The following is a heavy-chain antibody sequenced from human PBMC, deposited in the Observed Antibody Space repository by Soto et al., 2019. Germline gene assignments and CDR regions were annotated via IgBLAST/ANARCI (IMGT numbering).Heavy chain of an antibody. J-gene: IGHJ4*02. CDR1: GLTNSTST. CDR3: AGNWR. Sequence: EVQLLESGGDKVQPGGSLRLSCTASGLTNSTSTMSWVRQAPGKGLEWLAEISSTSDSTDYADSVKGRFIISRDSSKNTLYLQMNTLRDDDTAEYYCAGNWRWGQGTLVTVSS. V-gene: IGHV3-23*01. CDR2: ISSTSDST.